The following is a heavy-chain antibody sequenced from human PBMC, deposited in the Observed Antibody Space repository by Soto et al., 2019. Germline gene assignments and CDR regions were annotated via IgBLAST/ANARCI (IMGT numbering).Heavy chain of an antibody. CDR2: IRGDESSI. CDR1: GFTFSNYW. J-gene: IGHJ4*02. CDR3: ARGVRGYYAADH. Sequence: EVQLVESGGGLVQPGGSLRLSCAASGFTFSNYWMHWVRQAPGKGLVWVSRIRGDESSISYADSVRGRVTISRDNAKNTLYLKMSSLTAKDTAVYSGARGVRGYYAADHGGQGTLFTVSS. V-gene: IGHV3-74*01. D-gene: IGHD1-26*01.